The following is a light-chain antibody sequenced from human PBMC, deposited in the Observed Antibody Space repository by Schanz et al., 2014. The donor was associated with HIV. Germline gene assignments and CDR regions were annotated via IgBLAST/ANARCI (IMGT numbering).Light chain of an antibody. CDR2: DVR. J-gene: IGLJ2*01. Sequence: QSALTQPASVSGSPGQSITISCSGTSSDIGGSDYVSWYQQHPGRAPKVLIYDVRDRPSGVSNRFSGSKSGNTASLTMSGLQAEDEADYYCSSHTTSSTVVFGGGTKVTVL. CDR1: SSDIGGSDY. V-gene: IGLV2-14*03. CDR3: SSHTTSSTVV.